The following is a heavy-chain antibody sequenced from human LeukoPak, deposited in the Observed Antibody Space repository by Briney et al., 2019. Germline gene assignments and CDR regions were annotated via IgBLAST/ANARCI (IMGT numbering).Heavy chain of an antibody. CDR1: GGTFSSYA. V-gene: IGHV1-69*01. Sequence: SVKVSCKASGGTFSSYAISWVRQAPGQGLEWMGGIIPIFGTANYAQKFQGRVTITADESTGTAYMELSSLRSEDTAVYYCARSLVDYGSGSYRSFDYWGQGTLVTVSS. CDR3: ARSLVDYGSGSYRSFDY. D-gene: IGHD3-10*01. J-gene: IGHJ4*02. CDR2: IIPIFGTA.